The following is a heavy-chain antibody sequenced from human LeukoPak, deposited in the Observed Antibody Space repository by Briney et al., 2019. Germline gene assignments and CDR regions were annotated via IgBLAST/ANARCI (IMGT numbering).Heavy chain of an antibody. V-gene: IGHV4-38-2*02. CDR3: ARGQYLVY. CDR1: GYSISSNYN. CDR2: VYHSGST. D-gene: IGHD2-2*01. Sequence: PSETLSLTCTVSGYSISSNYNWDWIRPPPGKGLEWIGSVYHSGSTYYNPSLKSRVTISVDTSKNQFSLKLSSVTAADTAVYYCARGQYLVYWGQGTLVTVSS. J-gene: IGHJ4*02.